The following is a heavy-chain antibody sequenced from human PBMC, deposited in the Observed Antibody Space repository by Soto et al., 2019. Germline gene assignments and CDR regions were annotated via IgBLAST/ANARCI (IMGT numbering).Heavy chain of an antibody. Sequence: GASVKVSCKASGYTFSSYYMNWVRQAPGQGLEWLGIINPSGGYTTYAQRFLGRVTMTSDTSTSTVHMELGSLTSEDTAVYYCARRYGGNFDFWGQGTLVTVSS. V-gene: IGHV1-46*01. CDR1: GYTFSSYY. CDR3: ARRYGGNFDF. J-gene: IGHJ4*02. CDR2: INPSGGYT. D-gene: IGHD1-26*01.